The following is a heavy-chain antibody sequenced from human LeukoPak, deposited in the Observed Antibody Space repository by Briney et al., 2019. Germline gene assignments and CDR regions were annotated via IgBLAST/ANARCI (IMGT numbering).Heavy chain of an antibody. CDR1: GYTLTELS. CDR2: FDPEDGET. CDR3: ATPTGPHWYFDL. D-gene: IGHD2-8*02. V-gene: IGHV1-24*01. Sequence: ASVKVSCKVSGYTLTELSMHWVRQAPGKGLEWMRGFDPEDGETIYAQKFQGRVTMTEDTSTDTAYMELSSLRSEDTAVYYCATPTGPHWYFDLWGRGTLVTVSS. J-gene: IGHJ2*01.